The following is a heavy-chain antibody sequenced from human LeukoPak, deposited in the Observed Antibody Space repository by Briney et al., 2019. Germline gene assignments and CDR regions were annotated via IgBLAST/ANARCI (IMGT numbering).Heavy chain of an antibody. D-gene: IGHD6-6*01. CDR2: INYSGST. Sequence: PSETLSLTCTVSGGSISSYYWSWIRQPPGKGLEWIGYINYSGSTNYNPSLKSRVTISVDTSKNQFSLKLSSVTAADTAVYYCARGGSSFFYYYYMDVWGKGTTVTVSS. J-gene: IGHJ6*03. CDR1: GGSISSYY. CDR3: ARGGSSFFYYYYMDV. V-gene: IGHV4-59*01.